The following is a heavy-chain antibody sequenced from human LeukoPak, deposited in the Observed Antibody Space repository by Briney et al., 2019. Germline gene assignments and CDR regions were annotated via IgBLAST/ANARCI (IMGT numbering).Heavy chain of an antibody. CDR3: ARIRWELYYFDY. D-gene: IGHD4-23*01. CDR2: IYYGGNT. V-gene: IGHV4-39*07. CDR1: GGSISSGSYY. Sequence: SETLSLTCTVSGGSISSGSYYWGWIRQPPGKGLEWIGSIYYGGNTYYNPSLKSRVTISVDTSKNQFSLKLSSVTAADTAVYYCARIRWELYYFDYWGQGTLVTVSS. J-gene: IGHJ4*02.